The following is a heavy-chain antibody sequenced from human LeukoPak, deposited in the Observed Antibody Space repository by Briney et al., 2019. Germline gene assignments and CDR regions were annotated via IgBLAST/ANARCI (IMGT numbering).Heavy chain of an antibody. D-gene: IGHD6-13*01. J-gene: IGHJ4*02. Sequence: SETLSLTCTVSTYSISSGYYWGWIRQPPGKGLEWIGSIYHSGSTYFNPSLKSRVTISVDTSKNQFSLKLRSVTAADTAVYYCARHRSSWSPPDYWGQGTLVTVSS. CDR3: ARHRSSWSPPDY. V-gene: IGHV4-38-2*02. CDR1: TYSISSGYY. CDR2: IYHSGST.